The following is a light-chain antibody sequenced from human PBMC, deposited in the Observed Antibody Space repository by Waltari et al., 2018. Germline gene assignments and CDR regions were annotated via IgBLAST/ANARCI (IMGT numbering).Light chain of an antibody. CDR2: WAA. V-gene: IGKV4-1*01. CDR3: QQYYNAPLT. J-gene: IGKJ4*01. CDR1: QSILYRSSNRNA. Sequence: DIVMTQSPDSLAVSLGEWATINCKSSQSILYRSSNRNALAWYQQKPGQPPKLLFFWAATRESGAPDRFSVSESGTDFTLTISSLQAEDVAVYYCQQYYNAPLTFGGGTKVEIK.